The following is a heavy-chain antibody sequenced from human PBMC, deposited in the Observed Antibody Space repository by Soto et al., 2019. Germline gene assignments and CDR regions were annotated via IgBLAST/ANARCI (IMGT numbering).Heavy chain of an antibody. D-gene: IGHD2-2*01. CDR3: ARGSSKYYYGMDV. CDR1: GGSFSGYY. CDR2: INHSGST. Sequence: SETLSLPCAVYGGSFSGYYWRWIRQPPGKGLEWIGEINHSGSTNYNPSLKSRVTISVDTSKNQFSLKLSSVTAADTAVYYCARGSSKYYYGMDVWGQGTTVTVSS. V-gene: IGHV4-34*01. J-gene: IGHJ6*02.